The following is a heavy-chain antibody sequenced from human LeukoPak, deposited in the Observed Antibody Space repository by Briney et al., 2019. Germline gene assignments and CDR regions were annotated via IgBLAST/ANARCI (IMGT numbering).Heavy chain of an antibody. CDR1: GFILNDYG. V-gene: IGHV3-33*01. J-gene: IGHJ6*02. CDR2: IWFDKNQ. CDR3: ARDRHCVNGVCHSPPGMDV. D-gene: IGHD2-8*01. Sequence: GGSLRLSCAASGFILNDYGMHWVRQAPGKGLEWVADIWFDKNQHFADSVKGRFAISRDNSKDTVYLQINSLRAEDTAVYYCARDRHCVNGVCHSPPGMDVWGQGTTVTVSS.